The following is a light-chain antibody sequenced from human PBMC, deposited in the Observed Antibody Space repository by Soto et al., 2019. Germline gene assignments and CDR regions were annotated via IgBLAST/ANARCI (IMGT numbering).Light chain of an antibody. Sequence: DLQMTQSPSSLSASVGETVIISCRASETITRYLNWYQSKPGKAPRLLISGASSLQSGVPSRFSGSYSGTDFTLTINSLQPEDFATYYCQQSYSNPLTFGGGTKVDIK. CDR3: QQSYSNPLT. V-gene: IGKV1-39*01. J-gene: IGKJ4*01. CDR1: ETITRY. CDR2: GAS.